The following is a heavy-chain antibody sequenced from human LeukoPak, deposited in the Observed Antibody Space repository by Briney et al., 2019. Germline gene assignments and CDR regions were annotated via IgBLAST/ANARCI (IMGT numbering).Heavy chain of an antibody. CDR1: GYTFIGYY. Sequence: AAVKVSCKASGYTFIGYYIHWVRQAPGQGLEWMGWINPDSGGTNYAQRFQGRVTMTRDTSISTAYMELSSLRSDDTAVYYCARDLLDIGWSNSYYFGMDVWGQGTTVTVSS. J-gene: IGHJ6*01. CDR2: INPDSGGT. CDR3: ARDLLDIGWSNSYYFGMDV. V-gene: IGHV1-2*02. D-gene: IGHD3/OR15-3a*01.